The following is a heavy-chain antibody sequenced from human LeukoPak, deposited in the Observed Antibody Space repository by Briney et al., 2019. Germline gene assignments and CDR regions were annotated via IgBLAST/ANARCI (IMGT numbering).Heavy chain of an antibody. CDR1: GFTFRSYG. V-gene: IGHV3-21*01. CDR2: ISSSSTYK. Sequence: PGGSLRLSCAASGFTFRSYGMSWARQGPGKGLEWVSSISSSSTYKYYAGSVKGRFTISRDNAKNSLYLQMNSLRAEDTALYYCARGRYSGSYLLDYWGQGTLVTVSS. CDR3: ARGRYSGSYLLDY. D-gene: IGHD1-26*01. J-gene: IGHJ4*02.